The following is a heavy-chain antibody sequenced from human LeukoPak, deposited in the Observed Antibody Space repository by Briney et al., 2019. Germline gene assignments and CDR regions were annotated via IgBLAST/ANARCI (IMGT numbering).Heavy chain of an antibody. V-gene: IGHV3-23*01. CDR1: GFTFSSYA. CDR3: AKYLGDTVTYYFDY. CDR2: ISGSGGST. Sequence: GGSLRLSCAASGFTFSSYAMSWVRRAPGKGLEWVSAISGSGGSTYYADSVKGRFTISRDNSKNTLYLQMNSLRAEDTAVYYCAKYLGDTVTYYFDYWGQGTLVTVSS. D-gene: IGHD4-17*01. J-gene: IGHJ4*02.